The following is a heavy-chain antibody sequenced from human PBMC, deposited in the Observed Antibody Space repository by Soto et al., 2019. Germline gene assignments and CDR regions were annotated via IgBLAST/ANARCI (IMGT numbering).Heavy chain of an antibody. V-gene: IGHV3-11*06. D-gene: IGHD2-8*01. CDR2: ISMSGSY. J-gene: IGHJ4*02. CDR1: DFSLSGSY. Sequence: GGSLRLSCVGSDFSLSGSYMSWVRPAPGKGLEWLSFISMSGSYKTYAASVEGRFTISRDNVKNILYLQMDSLRAEDTAVYYCASRGHCSNGQCHPFDSWGQGTQVTVSS. CDR3: ASRGHCSNGQCHPFDS.